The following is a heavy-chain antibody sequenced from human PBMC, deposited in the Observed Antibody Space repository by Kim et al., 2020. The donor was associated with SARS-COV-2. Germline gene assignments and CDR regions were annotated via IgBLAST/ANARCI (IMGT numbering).Heavy chain of an antibody. V-gene: IGHV4-39*01. CDR3: ALLLWFGGIDY. J-gene: IGHJ4*02. D-gene: IGHD3-10*01. CDR2: ST. Sequence: STCYNPSHKSQVTISVDTSKNQFSLKLSSVTAADTAVYYCALLLWFGGIDYWGQGTLVTVSS.